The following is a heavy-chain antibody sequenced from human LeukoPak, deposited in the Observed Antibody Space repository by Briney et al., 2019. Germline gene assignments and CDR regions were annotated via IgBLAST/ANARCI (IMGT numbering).Heavy chain of an antibody. CDR2: ISGSGGST. CDR3: AKDLSGYGGNPAGDY. CDR1: GFTFSSYA. J-gene: IGHJ4*02. Sequence: GGSLRLSCAASGFTFSSYAMSWVRQAPGKGLEWVSAISGSGGSTYYADSVKGRFTISRDNSKNTLYLQMNSLRAEDTAVYYCAKDLSGYGGNPAGDYWGQGTLVTVSS. V-gene: IGHV3-23*01. D-gene: IGHD4-23*01.